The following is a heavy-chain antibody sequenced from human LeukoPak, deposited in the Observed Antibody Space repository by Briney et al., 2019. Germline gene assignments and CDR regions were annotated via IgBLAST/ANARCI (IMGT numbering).Heavy chain of an antibody. CDR3: AKGRGYSYGTGDY. D-gene: IGHD5-18*01. V-gene: IGHV3-33*06. Sequence: PGGSLRLSCAASGFTFSSYGMHWVRQAPGKGLEWVAVIWYDGSNKYYADSVKGRFTISRDNSKNTLYLQMNSLRAEDTAVYYCAKGRGYSYGTGDYWGQGTLVTVYS. J-gene: IGHJ4*02. CDR1: GFTFSSYG. CDR2: IWYDGSNK.